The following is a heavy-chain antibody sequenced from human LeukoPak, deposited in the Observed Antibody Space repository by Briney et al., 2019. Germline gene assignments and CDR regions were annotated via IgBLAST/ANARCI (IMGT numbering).Heavy chain of an antibody. D-gene: IGHD3-10*02. Sequence: SETLSLTCTVSGVSVSSSGNYWAWMRQPPGKGLEWFGHMYYSGSPSYNRSLKRRVTMSLDTTKNQFSLKLYSVTAADTAVYYCYVSGYWGQGTLVTVSS. CDR2: MYYSGSP. CDR3: YVSGY. V-gene: IGHV4-30-4*01. CDR1: GVSVSSSGNY. J-gene: IGHJ4*02.